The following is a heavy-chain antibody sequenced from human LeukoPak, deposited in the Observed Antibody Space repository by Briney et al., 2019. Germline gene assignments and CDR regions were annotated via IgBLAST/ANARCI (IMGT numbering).Heavy chain of an antibody. D-gene: IGHD1-1*01. CDR1: GYSFTCYY. Sequence: GGAVKFSFKASGYSFTCYYIQWVRPAPGQGGEWRGWINPNSGVTNYAQKFQGRVTLTRDSSITTAYMEVSSLRSDDTAVCYCARDRIFWNDGVTDFDYWGQGTLVPVSS. CDR3: ARDRIFWNDGVTDFDY. J-gene: IGHJ4*02. V-gene: IGHV1-2*02. CDR2: INPNSGVT.